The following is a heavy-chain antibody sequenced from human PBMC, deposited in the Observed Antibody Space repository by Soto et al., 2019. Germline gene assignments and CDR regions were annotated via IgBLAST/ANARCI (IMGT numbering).Heavy chain of an antibody. CDR3: ARRERYYGSPGWFDP. D-gene: IGHD3-16*01. CDR2: VYYNENT. Sequence: SETLSLTCTVSGGSINDFAYYWGWIRQPPGKGLEWIGTVYYNENTYYNPSLKSRVTISVDTVKNQFSLNLRSVTAADTAMYFCARRERYYGSPGWFDPWGQGTLVTVSS. CDR1: GGSINDFAYY. V-gene: IGHV4-39*01. J-gene: IGHJ5*02.